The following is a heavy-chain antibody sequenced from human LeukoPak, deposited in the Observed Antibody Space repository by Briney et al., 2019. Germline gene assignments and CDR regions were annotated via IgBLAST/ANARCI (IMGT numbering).Heavy chain of an antibody. CDR3: ARASWFGELLSYYYYMDV. CDR2: IYYSGST. D-gene: IGHD3-10*01. Sequence: PSETLSLTCTVSGGSISSYYWSWIRQPPGKGLEWIGYIYYSGSTNYNPSLKSRVTISVDTSKNQFSLKLSSVTAADTAVYYCARASWFGELLSYYYYMDVWGKGTTVTISS. J-gene: IGHJ6*03. V-gene: IGHV4-59*01. CDR1: GGSISSYY.